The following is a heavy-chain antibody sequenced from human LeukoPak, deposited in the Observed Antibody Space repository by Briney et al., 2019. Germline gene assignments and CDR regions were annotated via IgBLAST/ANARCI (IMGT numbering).Heavy chain of an antibody. D-gene: IGHD3-22*01. CDR3: ARGPYYYDSSGYYYVGY. J-gene: IGHJ4*02. Sequence: GASVKVSCKASGYTLTSYDINWVRQATGQGLEWMGWMNPNSGNTGYAQKFQGRVTMTRNTSISTAYMELNSLRSEDTAVYYCARGPYYYDSSGYYYVGYWGQGTLVTVSS. CDR1: GYTLTSYD. V-gene: IGHV1-8*01. CDR2: MNPNSGNT.